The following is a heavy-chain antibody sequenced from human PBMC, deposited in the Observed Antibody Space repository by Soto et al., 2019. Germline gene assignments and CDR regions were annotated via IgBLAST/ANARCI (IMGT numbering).Heavy chain of an antibody. CDR1: GGSISSSTYY. J-gene: IGHJ4*02. CDR3: ARQGAGVDY. Sequence: QLQLQESGPGLVKPSETLSLTCAVSGGSISSSTYYWGWIRQPPGKGLEWIGSIYYSGSTYYNPSLKSRVTISVDTSKNQFSLKLSSVTAADTAVYYCARQGAGVDYWGQGTLVTVSS. CDR2: IYYSGST. V-gene: IGHV4-39*01.